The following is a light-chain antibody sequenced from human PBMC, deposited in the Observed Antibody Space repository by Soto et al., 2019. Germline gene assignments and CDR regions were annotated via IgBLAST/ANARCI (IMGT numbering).Light chain of an antibody. CDR1: SSNIGAGYD. CDR2: GNN. J-gene: IGLJ1*01. CDR3: QSYDSSLSGSV. V-gene: IGLV1-40*01. Sequence: QSVLTQPPSVSGAPGQRVTLSCTGSSSNIGAGYDVHWYQQLPGTAPKLLIYGNNNRPSGVPDRFSGSKSGTSASLAITGLQAEDEADYYCQSYDSSLSGSVLGTGTKLTVL.